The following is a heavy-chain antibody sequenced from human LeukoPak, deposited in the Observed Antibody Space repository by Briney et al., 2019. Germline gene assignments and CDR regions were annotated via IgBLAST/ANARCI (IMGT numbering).Heavy chain of an antibody. CDR2: INHSGST. CDR3: ARISLSGLLWDNWFDP. CDR1: GGSYSGYY. D-gene: IGHD2-2*01. V-gene: IGHV4-34*01. J-gene: IGHJ5*02. Sequence: SETLSLTCAVYGGSYSGYYWSWIRQPPGKGLEWIGEINHSGSTNYNPSLKSRVTMSVDTSKNQFSLKLSSVTAADTAVYYCARISLSGLLWDNWFDPWGQGTLVTVSS.